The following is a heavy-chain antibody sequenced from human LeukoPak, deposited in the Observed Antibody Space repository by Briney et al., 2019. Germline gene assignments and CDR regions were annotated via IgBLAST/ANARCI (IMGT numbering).Heavy chain of an antibody. Sequence: SETLSLTCTVSGGSISSYYWSWLRQPPGKGLEWIGYIYYSGSTNYNPSLKSRVTISVDTSKNQFSLKLSSVTAADTAVYYCARTGISDYYDSSGYYFPYFDYWGQGTLVTVSS. V-gene: IGHV4-59*08. CDR3: ARTGISDYYDSSGYYFPYFDY. D-gene: IGHD3-22*01. CDR2: IYYSGST. CDR1: GGSISSYY. J-gene: IGHJ4*02.